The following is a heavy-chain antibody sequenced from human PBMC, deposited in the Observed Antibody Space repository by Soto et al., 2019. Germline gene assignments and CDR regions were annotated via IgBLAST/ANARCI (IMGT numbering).Heavy chain of an antibody. CDR3: ARLNPHYYDSSGYPPPNDY. Sequence: GASVKVSCKASGYTFTSYYMHWVRQAPGQGLEWMGIINPSGGSTSYAQKFQGRVTMTRDTSTSTVYMELSSLRSEDTAVYYCARLNPHYYDSSGYPPPNDYWGQGTLVTVPQ. J-gene: IGHJ4*02. V-gene: IGHV1-46*01. CDR2: INPSGGST. D-gene: IGHD3-22*01. CDR1: GYTFTSYY.